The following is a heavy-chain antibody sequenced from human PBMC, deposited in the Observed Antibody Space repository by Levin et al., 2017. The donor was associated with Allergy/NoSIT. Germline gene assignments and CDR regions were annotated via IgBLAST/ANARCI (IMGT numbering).Heavy chain of an antibody. CDR1: GFSLSTSGVG. CDR3: AHSGPLDSSGWYNHYYYGMDV. CDR2: IYWNDDK. D-gene: IGHD6-19*01. Sequence: ESGPTLVKPTQTLTLTCTFSGFSLSTSGVGVGWIRQPPGKALEWLALIYWNDDKRYSPSLKSRLTITKDTSKNQVVLTMTNMDPVDTATYYCAHSGPLDSSGWYNHYYYGMDVWGQGTTVTVSS. V-gene: IGHV2-5*01. J-gene: IGHJ6*02.